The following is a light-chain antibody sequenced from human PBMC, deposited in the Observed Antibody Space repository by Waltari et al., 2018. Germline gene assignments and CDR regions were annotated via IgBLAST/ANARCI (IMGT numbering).Light chain of an antibody. Sequence: ITCRASQDIGNYLAWFQQKPGTVPKRLIYAVYSLESGVPSRFSGSDSGTEFTLTINRLQPEDLATYFCLQHYTYPPTFGQGTRLEI. CDR1: QDIGNY. J-gene: IGKJ5*01. V-gene: IGKV1-17*03. CDR2: AVY. CDR3: LQHYTYPPT.